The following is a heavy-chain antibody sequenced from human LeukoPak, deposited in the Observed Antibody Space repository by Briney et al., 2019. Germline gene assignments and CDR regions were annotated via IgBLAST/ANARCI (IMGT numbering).Heavy chain of an antibody. V-gene: IGHV4-4*07. D-gene: IGHD6-13*01. CDR1: GGSISNYY. CDR3: ARTAAAGIHFDY. J-gene: IGHJ4*02. CDR2: IYTNGNI. Sequence: PSETLSLTCTVSGGSISNYYWSRIRLPAGKGLEWIGRIYTNGNIDYNPSLKSRVTMSVDTSRNQFSLKLWSVTAADTAVYYCARTAAAGIHFDYWGQGTLVTVSS.